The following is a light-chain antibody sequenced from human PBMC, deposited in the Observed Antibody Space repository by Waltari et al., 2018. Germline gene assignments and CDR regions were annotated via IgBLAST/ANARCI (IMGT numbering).Light chain of an antibody. CDR1: QTINRY. V-gene: IGKV1-39*01. Sequence: DIQMSQSPSSLSASVGDRVTITFRASQTINRYLNWYQQKVGTAPKLLIHGGSNLDSGVPSRFSGSGSGTDFTLTISSLQPDDFATYYCQKTYGDPLFGPGTKVEIK. CDR2: GGS. CDR3: QKTYGDPL. J-gene: IGKJ1*01.